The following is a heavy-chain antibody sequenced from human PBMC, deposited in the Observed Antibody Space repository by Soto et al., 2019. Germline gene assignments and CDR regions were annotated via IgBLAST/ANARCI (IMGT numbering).Heavy chain of an antibody. J-gene: IGHJ4*02. CDR1: GFTVSSNY. D-gene: IGHD3-22*01. Sequence: EVQLVESGGGLVQPGGSLRLSCAASGFTVSSNYMSWVRQAPGKGLEWVSVIYSGGSTYYADSVKGRFTISRDNSKNTLYLQMNSLRAEDTAVYYCGREEYYYDSSGYDYWGQGTLVTVSS. CDR2: IYSGGST. CDR3: GREEYYYDSSGYDY. V-gene: IGHV3-66*01.